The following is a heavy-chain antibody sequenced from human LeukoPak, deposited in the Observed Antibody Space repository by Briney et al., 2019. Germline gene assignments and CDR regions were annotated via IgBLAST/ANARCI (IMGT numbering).Heavy chain of an antibody. D-gene: IGHD5-12*01. J-gene: IGHJ4*02. V-gene: IGHV4-38-2*02. CDR3: ARSLYSGYDFDY. CDR1: GYSISSGYY. CDR2: IYHSGST. Sequence: SETLSLTCTVSGYSISSGYYWGWIRQPPGKGLEWIGSIYHSGSTYYNPSLKSRVTMSVDTSKNQFSLKLSSVTAADTAVYHCARSLYSGYDFDYWGQGTLVTVSS.